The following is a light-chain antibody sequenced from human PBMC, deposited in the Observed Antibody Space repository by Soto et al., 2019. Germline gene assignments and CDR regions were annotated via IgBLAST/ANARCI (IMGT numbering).Light chain of an antibody. Sequence: QSVLTQPASVSGSPGQSITISCTGTSSDVGGYNYVSWYQQHPGKDPKLMIYDVSNRPSGVSNRFSGSKSGNTASLTISGLQAEDEADYYCSSYTSSSTLLYVFGTGTKVTV. CDR2: DVS. J-gene: IGLJ1*01. V-gene: IGLV2-14*01. CDR1: SSDVGGYNY. CDR3: SSYTSSSTLLYV.